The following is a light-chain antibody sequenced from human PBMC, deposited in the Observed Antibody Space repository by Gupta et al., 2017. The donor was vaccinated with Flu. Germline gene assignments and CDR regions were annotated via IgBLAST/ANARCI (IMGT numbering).Light chain of an antibody. V-gene: IGKV1D-16*01. CDR2: DTS. Sequence: DIPMTQSPSPLSASVGDRLTITCRASESINNVLGWYQQKPAKAPKSLIYDTSSLEDGVPSRFSGRGSGTDFTLTIRSLQPEDFGTYYCLQYKGYPLTFGQGTQLEIK. J-gene: IGKJ5*01. CDR1: ESINNV. CDR3: LQYKGYPLT.